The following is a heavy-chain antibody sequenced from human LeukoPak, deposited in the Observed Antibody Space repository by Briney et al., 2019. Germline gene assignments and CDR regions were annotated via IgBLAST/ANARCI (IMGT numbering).Heavy chain of an antibody. Sequence: ASVKVSCKASGGTFSSYAISWVRQAPGQGLEWMGGIIPIFGTANYAQKFQGRVTITADESTSTAYMELSSLRSEDTAVYYCARDLEDCSSTSCTGGSGYDYWGQGTLVTVSS. CDR1: GGTFSSYA. CDR3: ARDLEDCSSTSCTGGSGYDY. D-gene: IGHD2-2*01. CDR2: IIPIFGTA. J-gene: IGHJ4*02. V-gene: IGHV1-69*13.